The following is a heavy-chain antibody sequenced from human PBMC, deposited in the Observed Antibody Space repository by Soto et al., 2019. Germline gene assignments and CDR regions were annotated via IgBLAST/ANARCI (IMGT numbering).Heavy chain of an antibody. Sequence: GASVKVSCKASGYTFTIYYMLWVRQAPGQGLEWMGIINPYNGSTSYAQKLQGRVTMTTDTSTSTAYMELRSLRSDDTAVYYCARAGNTMIVVALDAFDIWGQGTMVTVSS. J-gene: IGHJ3*02. CDR3: ARAGNTMIVVALDAFDI. D-gene: IGHD3-22*01. CDR2: INPYNGST. CDR1: GYTFTIYY. V-gene: IGHV1-46*01.